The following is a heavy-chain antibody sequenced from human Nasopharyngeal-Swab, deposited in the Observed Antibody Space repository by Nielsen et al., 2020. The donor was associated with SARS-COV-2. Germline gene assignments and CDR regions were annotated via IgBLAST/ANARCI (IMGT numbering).Heavy chain of an antibody. V-gene: IGHV1-18*01. D-gene: IGHD6-19*01. Sequence: ASVKVSCKASGYTFTSYGISWVRQAPGQGLEWMGWISAYNGNTNYAQKLQGRVTMTTDTSTSTAYMELRSLRSDDTAVYYCARDRNKWLVHAVRFFDYWGQGTLVTVSS. J-gene: IGHJ4*02. CDR1: GYTFTSYG. CDR2: ISAYNGNT. CDR3: ARDRNKWLVHAVRFFDY.